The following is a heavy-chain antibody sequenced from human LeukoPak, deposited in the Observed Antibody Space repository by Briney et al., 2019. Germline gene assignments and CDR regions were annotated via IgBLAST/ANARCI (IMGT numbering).Heavy chain of an antibody. Sequence: TSLTLSCAASGFNFCVIGMHWVRQAPGNGLEWVGVIGHDGKYLKYVVSVRGRFTMARVNYRNTLDLQMNGLRLEDTALYYCARDFGVGRYFDYCGQGTLVTVSS. CDR2: IGHDGKYL. CDR1: GFNFCVIG. J-gene: IGHJ4*02. CDR3: ARDFGVGRYFDY. V-gene: IGHV3-33*01. D-gene: IGHD3-10*01.